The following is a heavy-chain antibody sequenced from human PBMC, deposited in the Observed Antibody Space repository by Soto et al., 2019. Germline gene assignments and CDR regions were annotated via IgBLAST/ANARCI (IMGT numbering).Heavy chain of an antibody. CDR3: AREGQLGTSHYYYGMDV. CDR1: GGSISSGGYY. V-gene: IGHV4-31*03. CDR2: IYYSGST. J-gene: IGHJ6*02. Sequence: SETLSLTCTVSGGSISSGGYYWSWIRQHPGKGLEWIGYIYYSGSTYYNPSLKSRVTISVDTSKNQFSLKLSSVTAADTAVYYCAREGQLGTSHYYYGMDVWGQGTTVTVSS. D-gene: IGHD6-6*01.